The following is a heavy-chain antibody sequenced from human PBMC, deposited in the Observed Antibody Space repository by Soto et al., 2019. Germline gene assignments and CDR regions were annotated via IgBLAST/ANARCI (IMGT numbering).Heavy chain of an antibody. V-gene: IGHV4-31*03. D-gene: IGHD3-3*01. CDR3: ARAYDFWSGYFDY. CDR1: GGSISSGGYC. Sequence: QVQLQESGPGLVKPSQTVSLTCTISGGSISSGGYCWGWIRQHPGKGLEWIGSICYTGSTYYNPSLKSRLTISVDSSKTQFSLRLSSVTAADTASYFCARAYDFWSGYFDYWGQGSLVTVSS. CDR2: ICYTGST. J-gene: IGHJ4*02.